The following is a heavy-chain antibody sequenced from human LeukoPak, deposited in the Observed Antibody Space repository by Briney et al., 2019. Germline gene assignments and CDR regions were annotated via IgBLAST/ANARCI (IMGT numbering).Heavy chain of an antibody. CDR2: ISGSGGST. CDR1: GFTFSSYA. J-gene: IGHJ6*02. Sequence: GSLRLSCAASGFTFSSYAMSWVRQAPGKGLEWVSAISGSGGSTYYADSVKGRFTISRDNSKNTLYLQMNSLRAEDTAVYYCARGSWRSHRGSYYGMDVWGQGTTVTVSS. D-gene: IGHD3-16*01. CDR3: ARGSWRSHRGSYYGMDV. V-gene: IGHV3-23*01.